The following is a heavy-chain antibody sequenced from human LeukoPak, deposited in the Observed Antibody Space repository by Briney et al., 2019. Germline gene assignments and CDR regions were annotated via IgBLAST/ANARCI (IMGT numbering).Heavy chain of an antibody. CDR2: IYYSGST. CDR3: ARLFRGYQGLYY. V-gene: IGHV4-39*01. Sequence: SETLSLTCTVSGASISRGSYYWGWIRQPPGKGLEWIGSIYYSGSTYYNPSLKSRVTISVDTSKNQFSLKLSSVTAADTAVYYCARLFRGYQGLYYWGQGDVLSVSS. J-gene: IGHJ4*02. D-gene: IGHD3-22*01. CDR1: GASISRGSYY.